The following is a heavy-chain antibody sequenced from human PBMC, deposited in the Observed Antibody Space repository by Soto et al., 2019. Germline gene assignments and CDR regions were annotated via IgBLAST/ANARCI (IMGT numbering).Heavy chain of an antibody. Sequence: GGSLRLSCAASGFTFSNYDMNWVRQAPGKGLEWVSFISSGSSAIYYADSVKGRFTISRDNAKNSLYPQMNSLRDEDAAVYYCARRVSARGIDSNWFDFWGQGTLVTVSS. D-gene: IGHD5-12*01. J-gene: IGHJ5*01. CDR3: ARRVSARGIDSNWFDF. V-gene: IGHV3-48*02. CDR1: GFTFSNYD. CDR2: ISSGSSAI.